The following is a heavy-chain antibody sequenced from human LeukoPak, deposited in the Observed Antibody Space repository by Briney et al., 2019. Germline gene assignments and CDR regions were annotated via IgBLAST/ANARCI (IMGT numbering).Heavy chain of an antibody. J-gene: IGHJ4*02. CDR2: IYYSGST. CDR1: GGSINSSSYF. Sequence: SETLSLTCTVSGGSINSSSYFWGWIRQPPGKGLEWIGNIYYSGSTYYHPSLKSRVTMSVDTSKNQFSLRLSSVTAADTAVYYCASDKRPFDYWGQGTLVTVSS. CDR3: ASDKRPFDY. V-gene: IGHV4-39*01.